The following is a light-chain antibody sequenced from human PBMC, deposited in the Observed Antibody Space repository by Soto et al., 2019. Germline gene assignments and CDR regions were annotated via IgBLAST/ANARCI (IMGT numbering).Light chain of an antibody. CDR3: SSYAGSNNVV. CDR1: SSDVGGYNY. Sequence: QSALTQPPSAPGSPGQSVTISCTGTSSDVGGYNYVSWYQQHPGKAPKPMIYEVSKRPSGVPDRFSGSKSGNTASLTVSGLQAEDEADYYCSSYAGSNNVVFGGGTKVTVL. CDR2: EVS. J-gene: IGLJ2*01. V-gene: IGLV2-8*01.